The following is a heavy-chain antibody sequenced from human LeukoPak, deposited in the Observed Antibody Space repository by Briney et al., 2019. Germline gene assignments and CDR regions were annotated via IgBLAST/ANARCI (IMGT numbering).Heavy chain of an antibody. D-gene: IGHD5-18*01. CDR1: GGSISSGNYY. Sequence: PSETLSLTCTVSGGSISSGNYYWSWIRQPPGEGLEWIGYIHQTGDTYSNPSLKSRVTVSLDTSKNQFSLKLTSVTAADTAVYYCARDRGGYTYSHDYWGQGTLVTVSS. CDR3: ARDRGGYTYSHDY. CDR2: IHQTGDT. V-gene: IGHV4-30-2*01. J-gene: IGHJ4*02.